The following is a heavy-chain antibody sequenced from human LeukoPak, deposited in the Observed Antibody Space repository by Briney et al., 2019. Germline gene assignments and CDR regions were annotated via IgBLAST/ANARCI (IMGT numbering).Heavy chain of an antibody. V-gene: IGHV3-33*01. Sequence: GGSLRLSCAASGFTFSSYGMHWVRQAPGKGLEWVAVIWYDGSNKYYAGSVKGRFTISRDNSKNTLYLQMNSLRAEDTAVYYCARVRGFSGYYYFDYWGQGTLVTVSS. D-gene: IGHD3-22*01. CDR1: GFTFSSYG. CDR2: IWYDGSNK. J-gene: IGHJ4*02. CDR3: ARVRGFSGYYYFDY.